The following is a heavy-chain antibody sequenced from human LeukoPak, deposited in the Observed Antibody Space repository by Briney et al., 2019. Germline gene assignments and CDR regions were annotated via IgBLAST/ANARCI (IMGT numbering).Heavy chain of an antibody. J-gene: IGHJ5*02. CDR2: IYHSGST. V-gene: IGHV4-59*12. CDR3: ARGGSDWFDP. D-gene: IGHD3-10*01. CDR1: GGSISSYY. Sequence: KASETLSLTCIVSGGSISSYYWSWIRQPPGKGLEWIGYIYHSGSTYYNPSLKSRVTISVDRSKNQFSLKLSSVTAADTAVYYCARGGSDWFDPWGQGTLVTVSS.